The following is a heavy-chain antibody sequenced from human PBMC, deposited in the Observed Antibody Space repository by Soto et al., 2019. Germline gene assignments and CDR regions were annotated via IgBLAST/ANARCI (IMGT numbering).Heavy chain of an antibody. CDR2: VNTAGTT. V-gene: IGHV3-48*01. Sequence: EVQLVESGGGLVQPGGSLRLSCAASGFIFTSYNMNWARQPPGKGLEWISWVNTAGTTRYADSVEGRFTISRDNADNSLYLQLNSLRVEDTAVYYCVRDWSFGFDYWGQGILVTVSS. CDR1: GFIFTSYN. J-gene: IGHJ4*02. CDR3: VRDWSFGFDY. D-gene: IGHD3-10*01.